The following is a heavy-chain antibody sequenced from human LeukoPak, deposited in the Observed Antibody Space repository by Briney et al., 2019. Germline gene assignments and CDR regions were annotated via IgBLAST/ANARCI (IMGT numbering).Heavy chain of an antibody. CDR1: GFTFSSYS. CDR2: ISSSSSYI. Sequence: GGSLRLSCAAPGFTFSSYSMNWARQAPGKGLEWVSSISSSSSYIYYADSVKGRFTISRDNAKNSLYLQMNSLRDEDTAVYYCARELSGGPAPDYWGQGTLVTVSS. J-gene: IGHJ4*02. D-gene: IGHD6-19*01. CDR3: ARELSGGPAPDY. V-gene: IGHV3-21*01.